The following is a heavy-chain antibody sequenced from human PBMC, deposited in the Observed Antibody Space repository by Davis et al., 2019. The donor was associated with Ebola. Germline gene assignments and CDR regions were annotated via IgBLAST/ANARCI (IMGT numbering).Heavy chain of an antibody. CDR3: AREGRHYYYYYGMDV. J-gene: IGHJ6*02. V-gene: IGHV4-61*08. CDR2: IYYSGST. CDR1: GGSISSGDYY. Sequence: MPSETLSLTCTVSGGSISSGDYYWSWIRQPPGKGLEWIGYIYYSGSTNYNPSLKSRVTISVDTSKNQFSLKLSSVTAADTAVDYCAREGRHYYYYYGMDVWGQGTTVTVSS.